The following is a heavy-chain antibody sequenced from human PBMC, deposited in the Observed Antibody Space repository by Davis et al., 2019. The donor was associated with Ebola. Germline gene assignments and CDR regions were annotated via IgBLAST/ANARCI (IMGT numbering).Heavy chain of an antibody. CDR3: ARDTYYYGSGSYMYGMDV. D-gene: IGHD3-10*01. Sequence: AASVKVSCKASGFTLTSYAMHWVRQAPGQRLEWMGWINAGNGHTKYSQKFQGRVTISRDASASTAYMELSSLRAEDTAVYYCARDTYYYGSGSYMYGMDVWGKGTTVTVSS. CDR2: INAGNGHT. CDR1: GFTLTSYA. V-gene: IGHV1-3*01. J-gene: IGHJ6*04.